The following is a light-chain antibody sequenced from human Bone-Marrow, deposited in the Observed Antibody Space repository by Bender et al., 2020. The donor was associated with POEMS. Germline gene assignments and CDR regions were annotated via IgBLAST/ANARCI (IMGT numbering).Light chain of an antibody. CDR1: SSNIGAHA. J-gene: IGLJ3*02. CDR3: AVWDDRLNGWV. Sequence: QSVLTQPLSASGTPGQRVTISCSGGSSNIGAHAVNWYQHQPGTALKLLIYSSHRRPSEVPDRFSGSRSGTSASLAISGLQSEDEADYYGAVWDDRLNGWVFGGGTKLSVL. V-gene: IGLV1-44*01. CDR2: SSH.